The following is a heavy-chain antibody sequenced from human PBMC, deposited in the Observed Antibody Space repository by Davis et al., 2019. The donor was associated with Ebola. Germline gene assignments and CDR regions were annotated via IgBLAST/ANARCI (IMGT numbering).Heavy chain of an antibody. J-gene: IGHJ1*01. CDR2: ISAYNGNT. D-gene: IGHD4-23*01. Sequence: AASVKVSCKASGYTFTSYGISWVRQAPGQGLEWMGWISAYNGNTNYAQKLQGRVTMTTDTSTSTAYMELRSLRSDDTAVYYCAREEIYGGNSGYFQHWGQGTLVTVSS. CDR3: AREEIYGGNSGYFQH. V-gene: IGHV1-18*04. CDR1: GYTFTSYG.